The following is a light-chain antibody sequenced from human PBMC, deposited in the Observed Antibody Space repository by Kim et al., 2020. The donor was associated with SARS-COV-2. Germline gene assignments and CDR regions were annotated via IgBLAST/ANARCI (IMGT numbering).Light chain of an antibody. CDR1: HSVSSN. CDR2: GAS. CDR3: QHYNNWPS. Sequence: SVSPGERATLSCRASHSVSSNLAWYQQKPGQAPRLLIYGASTRATGIPARFSGSGSGTEFTLTISSLQSEDFAVYYCQHYNNWPSFGQGTRLEIK. V-gene: IGKV3-15*01. J-gene: IGKJ5*01.